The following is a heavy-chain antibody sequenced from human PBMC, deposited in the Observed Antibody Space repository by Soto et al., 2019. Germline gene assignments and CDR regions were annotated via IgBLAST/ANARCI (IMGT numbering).Heavy chain of an antibody. Sequence: EVQLVEAGGGLVQPGGPLRLSCAASGFTFSRYSMNWVRQAPGKGMEWVSYVSSSSSAIYYADSVKGRFTISRDNARNSMYLQMNGLRDEDTAVYYCARGTDDSSGSKFVYWGLGTLVTVSS. CDR1: GFTFSRYS. CDR3: ARGTDDSSGSKFVY. CDR2: VSSSSSAI. V-gene: IGHV3-48*02. D-gene: IGHD3-22*01. J-gene: IGHJ4*02.